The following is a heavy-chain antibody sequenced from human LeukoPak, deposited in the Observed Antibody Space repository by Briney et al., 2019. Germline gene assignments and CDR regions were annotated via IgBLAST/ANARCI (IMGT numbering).Heavy chain of an antibody. Sequence: GGSLRLSCAASGFTFSSYAMSWVRQAPGKGLEWVSAISGSGGSTYYADSVKGRFTISRDNAKNSLYLQMNSLRAEDTAVYYCARGSLGYFDYWGQGTLVTVSS. D-gene: IGHD6-19*01. CDR1: GFTFSSYA. CDR2: ISGSGGST. V-gene: IGHV3-23*01. CDR3: ARGSLGYFDY. J-gene: IGHJ4*02.